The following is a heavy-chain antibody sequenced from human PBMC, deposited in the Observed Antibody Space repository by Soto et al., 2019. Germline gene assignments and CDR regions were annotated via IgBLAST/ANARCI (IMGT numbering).Heavy chain of an antibody. V-gene: IGHV4-59*01. CDR3: ASQRWTTIDF. D-gene: IGHD1-26*01. J-gene: IGHJ4*02. CDR2: IHYSGST. CDR1: GGSISSYY. Sequence: QVQLQESGPGLVKPSETLSLNCTVSGGSISSYYWSWIRQPPGKGLEWIGYIHYSGSTNYDPSLKSRVTISIDTSKDHFSLKLSSVTAADTAVYYCASQRWTTIDFWGQGTPVTVSS.